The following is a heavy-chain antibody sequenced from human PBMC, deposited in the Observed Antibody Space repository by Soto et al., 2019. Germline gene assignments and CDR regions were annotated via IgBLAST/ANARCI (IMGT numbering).Heavy chain of an antibody. CDR2: IYYSGST. Sequence: SETLSLTCPVSGGSISSGDYYWSWIRQPPGKGLEWIGYIYYSGSTYYNPSLKSRVTTSVDTSKNQFSLKLSSVTAADTAVYYCARVPSRSSGGAYYGMDVWGQGTTVTVSS. CDR1: GGSISSGDYY. V-gene: IGHV4-30-4*01. J-gene: IGHJ6*02. CDR3: ARVPSRSSGGAYYGMDV. D-gene: IGHD6-6*01.